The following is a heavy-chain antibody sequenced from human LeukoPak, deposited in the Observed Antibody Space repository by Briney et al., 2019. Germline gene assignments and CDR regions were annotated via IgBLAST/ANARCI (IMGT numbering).Heavy chain of an antibody. CDR2: IYYSGST. D-gene: IGHD3-10*01. V-gene: IGHV4-39*07. CDR3: ARDRAFGGSYFWFDP. Sequence: PSETLSLTCTVSGGSISSSSYYWGWIRQPPGKGLEWIGSIYYSGSTYYNPSLKSRVTISVDTSKNQFSLKLSSVTAADTAVYYCARDRAFGGSYFWFDPWGQGTLVTVSS. CDR1: GGSISSSSYY. J-gene: IGHJ5*02.